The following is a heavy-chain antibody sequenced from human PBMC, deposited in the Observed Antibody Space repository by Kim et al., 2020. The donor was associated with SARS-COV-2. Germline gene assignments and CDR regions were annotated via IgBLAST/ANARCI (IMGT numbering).Heavy chain of an antibody. Sequence: GGSLRLSCAASGFTFSNYAMSWVRQAPGKGLEWVSVIYSGGSSTYYADSVKGRFTISRDNSKNTLYLQMNSLRAEDTAVYYCAKGDLERLPYYYYAMDVWGQGTTVTVSS. CDR1: GFTFSNYA. CDR3: AKGDLERLPYYYYAMDV. J-gene: IGHJ6*02. CDR2: IYSGGSST. D-gene: IGHD1-1*01. V-gene: IGHV3-23*03.